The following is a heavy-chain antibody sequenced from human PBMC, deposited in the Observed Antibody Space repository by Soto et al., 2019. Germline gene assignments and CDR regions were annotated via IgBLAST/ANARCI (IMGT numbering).Heavy chain of an antibody. CDR3: ASIDPNNDY. CDR2: IYYSRST. J-gene: IGHJ4*02. Sequence: RASETLSLTCTVSGGSISGYYWSWIRQPPGKGLEWIGYIYYSRSTNYNPSLKSRVTISVDTSKNQFSLKLTSVTAADTAVYYCASIDPNNDYWGRGTLVTVSS. V-gene: IGHV4-59*01. CDR1: GGSISGYY. D-gene: IGHD1-1*01.